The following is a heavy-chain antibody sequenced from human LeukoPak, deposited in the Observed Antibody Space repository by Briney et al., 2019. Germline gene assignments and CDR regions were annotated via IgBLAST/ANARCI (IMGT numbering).Heavy chain of an antibody. J-gene: IGHJ2*01. V-gene: IGHV4-31*03. CDR2: IYYSGST. CDR1: GGSISSGGYY. CDR3: ARVAWYGLNWYFDL. Sequence: SETLSLTCTVSGGSISSGGYYWSWIRQHPGKGLEWIGYIYYSGSTYYNPSLKSRVTISVDTSKNQFSLKLSPVTAADTAVYYCARVAWYGLNWYFDLWGRGTLVTVSS. D-gene: IGHD2-15*01.